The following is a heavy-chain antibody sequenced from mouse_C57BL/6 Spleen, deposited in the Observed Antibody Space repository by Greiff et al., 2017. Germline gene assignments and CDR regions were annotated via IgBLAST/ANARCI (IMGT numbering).Heavy chain of an antibody. V-gene: IGHV5-9*01. CDR2: ISGGGGNT. CDR3: ARHTFFDY. J-gene: IGHJ2*01. CDR1: GFTFSSYT. Sequence: EVKLVESGGGLVKPGGSLKLSCAASGFTFSSYTMSWVRQTPEKRLEWVATISGGGGNTYYPDSVKGRFTISRDNAKNTLYLQMSSLGSEDTALYYCARHTFFDYWGQGTTLTVSS.